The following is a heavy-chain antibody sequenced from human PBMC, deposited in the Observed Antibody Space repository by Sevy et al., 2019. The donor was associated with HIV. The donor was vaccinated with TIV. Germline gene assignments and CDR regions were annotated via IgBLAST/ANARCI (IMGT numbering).Heavy chain of an antibody. CDR2: IKQGGDTK. D-gene: IGHD6-13*01. J-gene: IGHJ4*02. CDR1: GFTFSNYW. CDR3: ARDEYGSLDY. Sequence: GGFLRLYCAASGFTFSNYWMAWVRQAPGKGLEWVANIKQGGDTKHYVDSVKGRFTISRDNAKNLVFLQMSTLTAEDMAVYYCARDEYGSLDYWGQGILVTVSS. V-gene: IGHV3-7*01.